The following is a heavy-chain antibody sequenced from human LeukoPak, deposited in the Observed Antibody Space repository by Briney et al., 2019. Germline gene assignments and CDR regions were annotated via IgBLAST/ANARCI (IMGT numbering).Heavy chain of an antibody. CDR3: ARASCRFCGVDV. Sequence: SETLSLTCAVSGGSFSSYYWSWVRQTPEKGVEWVGEINHSGSTNYNPSLKSRVPISMDASRDQFSLRLSSVTAADTAVYYCARASCRFCGVDVWGQGPTVTVSS. CDR2: INHSGST. CDR1: GGSFSSYY. J-gene: IGHJ6*02. D-gene: IGHD3-3*01. V-gene: IGHV4-34*01.